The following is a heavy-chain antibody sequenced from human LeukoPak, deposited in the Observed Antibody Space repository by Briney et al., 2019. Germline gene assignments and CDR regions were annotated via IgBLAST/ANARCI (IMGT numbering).Heavy chain of an antibody. CDR1: GFTFSNAW. V-gene: IGHV3-7*01. CDR2: IKEDGSET. D-gene: IGHD4/OR15-4a*01. J-gene: IGHJ4*02. CDR3: ARRKEVQTTFDY. Sequence: GGSLRLSCAASGFTFSNAWMSWVRQAPGKGLEWVANIKEDGSETYYVDSVEGRFTISRDNAKNSLDLQMNSLRDEDTAVYYCARRKEVQTTFDYWGQGTLVTVSS.